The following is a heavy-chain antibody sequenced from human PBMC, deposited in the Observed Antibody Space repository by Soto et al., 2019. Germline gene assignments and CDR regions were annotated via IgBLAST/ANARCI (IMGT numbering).Heavy chain of an antibody. J-gene: IGHJ4*02. D-gene: IGHD1-7*01. CDR1: GLTFSNYA. Sequence: EVRLLESGGGLVKPGGSLRLSCATSGLTFSNYAMSWVRQAPGGGLEWVSSMSGSSSTTYYADSGKGLFTISRDRSKNTMSLQMSSLRAEDTALYYCAKNKERELPRVIDFWGQGTLVTVSS. CDR3: AKNKERELPRVIDF. CDR2: MSGSSSTT. V-gene: IGHV3-23*01.